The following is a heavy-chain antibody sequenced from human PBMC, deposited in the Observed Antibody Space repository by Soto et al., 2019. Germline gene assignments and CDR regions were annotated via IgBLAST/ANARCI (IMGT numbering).Heavy chain of an antibody. J-gene: IGHJ6*03. CDR1: GFTFDDYG. Sequence: GGSLRLSCAASGFTFDDYGMSWVRQAPGKGLEWVSGINWNGGSTGYADSVKGRFTISRDNAKNSLYLQMNSLRAEDTALYHCARSGGDYLGAYYYYYMDVWGKGTTVTVSS. V-gene: IGHV3-20*01. CDR2: INWNGGST. D-gene: IGHD4-17*01. CDR3: ARSGGDYLGAYYYYYMDV.